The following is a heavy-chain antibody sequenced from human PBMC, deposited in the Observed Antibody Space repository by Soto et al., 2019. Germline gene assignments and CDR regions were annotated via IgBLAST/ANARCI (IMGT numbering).Heavy chain of an antibody. Sequence: QVQLQESGPGLVKPSQTLSLTCTVSAGSISRGGYYWSWIRQHPGKGLEWIGYIYYSGSTYYNPSLKSRVTISVDTSKNLFSLKLSAVTAADTAVYYCARGRGYETFNIWGQGTMVTVSP. D-gene: IGHD5-12*01. CDR1: AGSISRGGYY. CDR3: ARGRGYETFNI. J-gene: IGHJ3*02. CDR2: IYYSGST. V-gene: IGHV4-31*03.